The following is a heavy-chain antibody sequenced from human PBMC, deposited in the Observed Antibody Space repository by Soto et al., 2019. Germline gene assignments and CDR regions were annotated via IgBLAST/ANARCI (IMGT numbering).Heavy chain of an antibody. CDR1: GGSVSSGSYY. CDR2: IYYSGST. V-gene: IGHV4-61*01. Sequence: QVQLQESGPGLVKPSETLSLTCTVSGGSVSSGSYYWSWIRQPPGKGLEWIGYIYYSGSTNYNPSLKSRVTISVDTSKNQFSLKLSSVTAADTAVYYCARMGYCSGGSCYSSYYYGMDVWGQGTTVTVSS. D-gene: IGHD2-15*01. J-gene: IGHJ6*02. CDR3: ARMGYCSGGSCYSSYYYGMDV.